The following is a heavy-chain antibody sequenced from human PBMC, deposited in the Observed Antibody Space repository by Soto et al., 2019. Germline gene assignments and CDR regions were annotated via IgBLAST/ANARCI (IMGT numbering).Heavy chain of an antibody. CDR3: AKDRSPGATTWNVY. J-gene: IGHJ4*02. Sequence: GGSLRLSCVVSGFIFSSSAMNWVRQAPVKGLEWVSTISGSGVSKYYADSVKGRFTISRDNSNNTVSLQMNSLRAEDAAVYYCAKDRSPGATTWNVYWGQGTLVTVSS. CDR2: ISGSGVSK. CDR1: GFIFSSSA. V-gene: IGHV3-23*01. D-gene: IGHD1-26*01.